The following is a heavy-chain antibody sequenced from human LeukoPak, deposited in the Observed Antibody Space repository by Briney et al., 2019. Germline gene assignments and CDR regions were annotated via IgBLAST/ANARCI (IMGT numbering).Heavy chain of an antibody. V-gene: IGHV1-69*13. CDR1: GGTFSSYA. D-gene: IGHD6-19*01. CDR2: IIPIFGTA. J-gene: IGHJ6*02. Sequence: ASVTVSCKASGGTFSSYAISWVRQAPGQGLEWMGGIIPIFGTANYAQKFQGRVTITADESTSTAYMELSSLRSEDTAVYYCARAIAVAARGRYYYYGMDVWGQGTTVTVSS. CDR3: ARAIAVAARGRYYYYGMDV.